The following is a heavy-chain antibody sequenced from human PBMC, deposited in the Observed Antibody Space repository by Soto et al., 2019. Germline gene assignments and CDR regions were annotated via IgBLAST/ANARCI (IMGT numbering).Heavy chain of an antibody. J-gene: IGHJ4*02. V-gene: IGHV3-21*01. CDR3: ARVEAVAGTKHQEFDY. CDR1: GFTFSSYS. D-gene: IGHD6-19*01. Sequence: PGGSLRLSCAASGFTFSSYSMNWVRQAPGKGLEWVSSISSSSSYIYYADSVKGRFTISRDNAKNSLYLQMNSLRAKDTAVYYCARVEAVAGTKHQEFDYWGQGTLVTVSS. CDR2: ISSSSSYI.